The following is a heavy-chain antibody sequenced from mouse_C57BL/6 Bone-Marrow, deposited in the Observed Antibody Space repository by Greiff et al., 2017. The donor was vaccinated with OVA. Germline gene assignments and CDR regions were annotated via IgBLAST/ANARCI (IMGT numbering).Heavy chain of an antibody. Sequence: QVQLQQPGAELVMPGASVKLSCKASGYTFTSYWMHWVKQRPGQGLEWIGEIDPSDSYTNYNQKFKGKSTLTVDKSSSTAYMPLSSLTSEDSAVYYCARDDGYYLFDYWGQGTTLTVSS. CDR1: GYTFTSYW. J-gene: IGHJ2*01. V-gene: IGHV1-69*01. CDR2: IDPSDSYT. D-gene: IGHD2-3*01. CDR3: ARDDGYYLFDY.